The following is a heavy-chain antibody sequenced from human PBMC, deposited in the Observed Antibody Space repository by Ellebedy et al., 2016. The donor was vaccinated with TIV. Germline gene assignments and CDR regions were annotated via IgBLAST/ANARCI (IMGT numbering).Heavy chain of an antibody. D-gene: IGHD3-22*01. CDR2: VKARFDGGTT. CDR1: GFSFRDAW. J-gene: IGHJ4*02. Sequence: GGSLRLSXTTSGFSFRDAWMSWVRQAPGKGLEWVGRVKARFDGGTTDFAAPVKGRFTMSRTDSMSTVYLQMNSLKIEDTAVYYCTTGARQRYDKNSFYSFDYWGQGALVTVSS. V-gene: IGHV3-15*01. CDR3: TTGARQRYDKNSFYSFDY.